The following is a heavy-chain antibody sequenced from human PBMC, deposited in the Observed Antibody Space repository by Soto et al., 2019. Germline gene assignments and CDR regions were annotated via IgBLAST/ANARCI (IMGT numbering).Heavy chain of an antibody. D-gene: IGHD2-15*01. CDR3: ARDLGYCRSGTCYREWFDP. CDR1: GYTFTIHG. CDR2: VSGDNGHT. Sequence: QVRLVQSGAEVKKPGASVKVSCKASGYTFTIHGISWVRQAPGQGLEWMGWVSGDNGHTNYAQSLQGRVTMTTDTSTNTAYMELRSLRSDDTAVYYCARDLGYCRSGTCYREWFDPWGQGTLVTVSS. V-gene: IGHV1-18*01. J-gene: IGHJ5*02.